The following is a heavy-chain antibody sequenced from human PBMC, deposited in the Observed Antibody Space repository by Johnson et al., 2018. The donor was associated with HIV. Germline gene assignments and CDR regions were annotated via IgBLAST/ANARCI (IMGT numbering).Heavy chain of an antibody. V-gene: IGHV3-11*04. D-gene: IGHD2-15*01. CDR2: ISSGGGTI. CDR3: ARDRYCSGGSCYLRSRADAFDI. J-gene: IGHJ3*02. Sequence: QVQLVESGGGLVKPGGSLRLSCAASGFTVSSNYMSWIRQAPGKGLDCVSYISSGGGTINCADSVKGRFTISRDNAKKSLYLQMNSLRAEDTAVYYCARDRYCSGGSCYLRSRADAFDIWGQGTMVTVSS. CDR1: GFTVSSNY.